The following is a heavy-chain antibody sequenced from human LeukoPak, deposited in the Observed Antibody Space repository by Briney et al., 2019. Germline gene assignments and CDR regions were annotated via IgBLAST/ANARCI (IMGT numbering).Heavy chain of an antibody. CDR3: ARVVPAATDFDY. V-gene: IGHV3-20*04. D-gene: IGHD2-2*01. Sequence: GGSLRLSCAASGFTFDDYGMSWARQAPGKGPEWVSGINWTGGSTGYADSVKGRFTISRDNAKNSLYLQMNSLRAEDTALYYCARVVPAATDFDYWGQGTLVTVSS. CDR1: GFTFDDYG. CDR2: INWTGGST. J-gene: IGHJ4*02.